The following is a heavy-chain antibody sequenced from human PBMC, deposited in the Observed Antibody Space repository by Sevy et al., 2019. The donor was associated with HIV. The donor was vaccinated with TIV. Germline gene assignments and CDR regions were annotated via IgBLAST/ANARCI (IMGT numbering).Heavy chain of an antibody. CDR3: NRGLATADTPEYYFDY. D-gene: IGHD5-12*01. Sequence: GGSLRLSCTTSGFTFDDYAMNWFRQAPGKGLEWVAFITRNSYEAYGGTTDYAASVKGRFIISRDDSKSIAYLQMNSLKTEDTAVYYCNRGLATADTPEYYFDYWCQGTLVTVSS. CDR2: ITRNSYEAYGGTT. V-gene: IGHV3-49*03. CDR1: GFTFDDYA. J-gene: IGHJ4*02.